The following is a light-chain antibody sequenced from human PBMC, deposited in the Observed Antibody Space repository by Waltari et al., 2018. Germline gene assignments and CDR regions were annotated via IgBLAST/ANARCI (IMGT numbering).Light chain of an antibody. J-gene: IGKJ4*01. CDR3: QQAKNFPAVS. CDR2: VAT. CDR1: QDIGSW. V-gene: IGKV1-12*01. Sequence: DIQMTQSPSSVSASVGDRVTINCRASQDIGSWLAWYQHKPGKAPKLLIYVATKLQSGVPSRFSGSGSGTDFTLNISGLQADDSAIYYCQQAKNFPAVSFGGGTKVEIK.